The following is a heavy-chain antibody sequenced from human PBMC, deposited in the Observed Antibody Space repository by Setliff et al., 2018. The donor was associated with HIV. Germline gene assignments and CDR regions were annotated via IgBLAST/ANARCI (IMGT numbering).Heavy chain of an antibody. V-gene: IGHV4-39*01. D-gene: IGHD6-13*01. CDR1: GGSISSSSYY. J-gene: IGHJ1*01. Sequence: LSLTCTVSGGSISSSSYYWGWIRQPPGKGLEWIGSIYYSGSTYYNPSLKSRVTISVDTSKNQFSLKLNSVTAADTAVYYCARGRGSSWYKHWGQGTLVTVSS. CDR2: IYYSGST. CDR3: ARGRGSSWYKH.